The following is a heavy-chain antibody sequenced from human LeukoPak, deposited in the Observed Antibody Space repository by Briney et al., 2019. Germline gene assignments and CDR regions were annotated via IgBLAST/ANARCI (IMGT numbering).Heavy chain of an antibody. V-gene: IGHV1-18*01. CDR3: ARVIYSYGEGSYYYYMDV. CDR2: ISAYNGNT. D-gene: IGHD5-18*01. CDR1: GYTFTSYG. J-gene: IGHJ6*03. Sequence: ASVKASCKASGYTFTSYGISWVRQAPGQGLEWMGWISAYNGNTNYAQKLQGRVTMTTDTSTSTAYMELRSLRSDDTAVYYCARVIYSYGEGSYYYYMDVWGKGTTVTVSS.